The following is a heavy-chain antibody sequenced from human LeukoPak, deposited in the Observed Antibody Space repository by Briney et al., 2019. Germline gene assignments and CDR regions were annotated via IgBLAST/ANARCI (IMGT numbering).Heavy chain of an antibody. CDR2: VSGSGGST. J-gene: IGHJ6*02. V-gene: IGHV3-23*01. CDR3: AKAPPSSYYYYYGMDV. CDR1: GFTFSSYA. Sequence: PGGSLRLSCAASGFTFSSYAMSWVRQAPGEGLEWVSSVSGSGGSTYYADSVKGRFTISRDISKNTLYLQMDSLRAEDTAVYYWAKAPPSSYYYYYGMDVWGQGTTVTASS. D-gene: IGHD6-13*01.